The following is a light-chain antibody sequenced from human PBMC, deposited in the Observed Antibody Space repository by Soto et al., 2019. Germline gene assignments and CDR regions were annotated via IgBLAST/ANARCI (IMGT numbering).Light chain of an antibody. CDR2: GAS. CDR1: QSVSSY. Sequence: EIVLTQSPATLSLSPGEIATLSCSASQSVSSYLACYQQKPGQAPRLLIYGASSRATGIPDRFSGTVSGTDFTLTISRLEPEDFAVYYCQQYGSSPITFGQGTRLEIK. J-gene: IGKJ5*01. CDR3: QQYGSSPIT. V-gene: IGKV3-20*01.